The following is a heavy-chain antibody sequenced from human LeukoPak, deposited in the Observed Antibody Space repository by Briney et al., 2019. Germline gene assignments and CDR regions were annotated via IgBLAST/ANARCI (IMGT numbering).Heavy chain of an antibody. CDR1: GFTFSSYS. Sequence: GGSLTLSCAASGFTFSSYSMNWIRQAPGKGLEWVSSISSSSSYIYYADSVKGRFTISRDNTKNSLYLQMNSLGAEDTAVYYCASGRRTNGVCYQSWGQGTLVTVSS. V-gene: IGHV3-21*01. J-gene: IGHJ5*02. D-gene: IGHD2-8*01. CDR3: ASGRRTNGVCYQS. CDR2: ISSSSSYI.